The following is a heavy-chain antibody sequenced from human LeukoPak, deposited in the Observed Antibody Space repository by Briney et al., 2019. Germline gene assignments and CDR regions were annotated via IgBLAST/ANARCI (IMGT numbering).Heavy chain of an antibody. CDR1: GFTFYSYG. CDR3: AKDDPTGRYL. CDR2: ISSSSGAI. Sequence: GGSLRLSCAASGFTFYSYGMNWVRQAPGKGLEWISYISSSSGAIYYRDSVKGRFTISRDNSKNTVYLQMNSLRVEDAAVYYCAKDDPTGRYLWGQGTLVTVSS. J-gene: IGHJ4*02. V-gene: IGHV3-48*01. D-gene: IGHD1-26*01.